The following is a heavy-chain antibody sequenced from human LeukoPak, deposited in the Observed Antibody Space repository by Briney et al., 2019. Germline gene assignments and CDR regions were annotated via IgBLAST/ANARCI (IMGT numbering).Heavy chain of an antibody. V-gene: IGHV1-2*06. D-gene: IGHD2-21*02. J-gene: IGHJ3*02. Sequence: ASVKVSCKASGYTFAGYYMHWVRQAPGQGLEWMGRINPNSGGTNYAQKFQGRVTMTRDTSISTAYMELSRLRSDDTAVYYCARDVGTDDAFDIWGQGTMVTVSS. CDR3: ARDVGTDDAFDI. CDR2: INPNSGGT. CDR1: GYTFAGYY.